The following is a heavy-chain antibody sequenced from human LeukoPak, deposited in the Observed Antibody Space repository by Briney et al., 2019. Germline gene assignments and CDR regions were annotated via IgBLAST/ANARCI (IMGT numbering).Heavy chain of an antibody. V-gene: IGHV3-21*01. Sequence: PGRSLRLSCAASGFTFSSYSMNWVRQAPGKGLEWVSSISSSSSYIYYADSVKGRFTISRDNAKNSLYLQMNSLRAEDTAVYYFAREDYYDSSGNPGIDYWGQGTLVTVSS. D-gene: IGHD3-22*01. CDR3: AREDYYDSSGNPGIDY. J-gene: IGHJ4*02. CDR1: GFTFSSYS. CDR2: ISSSSSYI.